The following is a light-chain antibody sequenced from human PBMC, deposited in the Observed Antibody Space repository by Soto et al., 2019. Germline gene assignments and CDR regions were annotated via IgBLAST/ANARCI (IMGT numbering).Light chain of an antibody. CDR2: GNS. V-gene: IGLV1-40*01. CDR1: SSNIGAGYD. J-gene: IGLJ2*01. CDR3: QYYDSSLSGVV. Sequence: QSVLTQPPSVSGAPGQRVTISCTGSSSNIGAGYDVHWYQQFPGTAPKLLIYGNSNRPSGVPDRFSGSKSGTSASLAITGLQAEDEADYYCQYYDSSLSGVVFGGGPKLTVL.